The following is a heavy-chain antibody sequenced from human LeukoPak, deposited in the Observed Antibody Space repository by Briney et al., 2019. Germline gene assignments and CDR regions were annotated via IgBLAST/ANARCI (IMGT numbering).Heavy chain of an antibody. CDR1: GFTFSRYL. CDR2: ITSDGSTT. Sequence: PGGSLRLSCAASGFTFSRYLIHWVRQAPGKGLVWVSHITSDGSTTRYADSVKGRSTISRDNAENTLYLQMNSLRVEGTAVYYCAGDNQGSLDYWGRGTLVTVSS. V-gene: IGHV3-74*01. J-gene: IGHJ4*02. CDR3: AGDNQGSLDY. D-gene: IGHD1-14*01.